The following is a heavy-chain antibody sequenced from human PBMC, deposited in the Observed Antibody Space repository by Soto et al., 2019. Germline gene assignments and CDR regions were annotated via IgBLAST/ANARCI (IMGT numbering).Heavy chain of an antibody. J-gene: IGHJ4*02. V-gene: IGHV4-59*01. Sequence: QVQLQESGPGLVKPSETLSLTCTVSGGSISSYYWSWIRQPPGKGLEWIGYIYYSGSTIYNPSLKSRVTISVDTSKNQFSLKLSSVTAADTAVYYCARDSGGDPYYFDYWGQGTLVTVSS. CDR3: ARDSGGDPYYFDY. D-gene: IGHD4-17*01. CDR1: GGSISSYY. CDR2: IYYSGST.